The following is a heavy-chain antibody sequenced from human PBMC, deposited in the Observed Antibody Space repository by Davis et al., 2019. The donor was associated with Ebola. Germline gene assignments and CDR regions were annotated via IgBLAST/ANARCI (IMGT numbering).Heavy chain of an antibody. CDR1: GGSISSYY. D-gene: IGHD3-22*01. Sequence: SETLSLTCTVSGGSISSYYWSWIRQPPGKGLEWIGEINHSGSTTYNPSLKSRVTISVDTSKNQFSLKLSSVTAADTAVYYCARGDGYYYDSSGYYRNYGMDVWGQGTTVTVSS. CDR3: ARGDGYYYDSSGYYRNYGMDV. J-gene: IGHJ6*02. CDR2: INHSGST. V-gene: IGHV4-34*01.